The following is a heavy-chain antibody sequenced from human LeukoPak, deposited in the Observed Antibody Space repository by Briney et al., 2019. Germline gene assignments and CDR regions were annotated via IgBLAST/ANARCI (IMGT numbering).Heavy chain of an antibody. Sequence: GESLKISCKGSGYILTTDWIGWVRQMPGKGLEWMGIIYPGDSDTRYSPSYQGHVTISADKSISTAYLQWSSLKASDTAMYYCARSLYYYDSSGYYLDYWGQGTLVTVSS. J-gene: IGHJ4*02. D-gene: IGHD3-22*01. CDR1: GYILTTDW. CDR2: IYPGDSDT. CDR3: ARSLYYYDSSGYYLDY. V-gene: IGHV5-51*01.